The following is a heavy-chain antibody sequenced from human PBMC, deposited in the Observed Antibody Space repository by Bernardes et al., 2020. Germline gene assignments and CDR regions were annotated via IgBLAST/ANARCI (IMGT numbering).Heavy chain of an antibody. CDR3: ARERWNPDLDF. V-gene: IGHV3-74*01. CDR1: GFTFRSYW. Sequence: GGSLRLSCAASGFTFRSYWMHWVRQGPGKGLEWVSRINSDGSETIYADSVKGRFTISRDNAKNTLYLQMNSLRAEDTAVYYCARERWNPDLDFWGQGTLVTVSS. CDR2: INSDGSET. J-gene: IGHJ4*02. D-gene: IGHD1-1*01.